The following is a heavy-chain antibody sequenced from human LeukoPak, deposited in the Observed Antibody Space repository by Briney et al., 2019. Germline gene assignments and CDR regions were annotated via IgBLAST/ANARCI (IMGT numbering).Heavy chain of an antibody. J-gene: IGHJ6*03. Sequence: GASVKVSCKASGYTFTSYYMHWVRQAPGQGLEWMGIINPSGGSTSYAQKFQGRVTMTRDTSTSTVYMELSSLRSEDTAVYYCARHEVDTAMVTAHYYYYMDVWGKGTTVTVSS. CDR2: INPSGGST. V-gene: IGHV1-46*03. CDR3: ARHEVDTAMVTAHYYYYMDV. D-gene: IGHD5-18*01. CDR1: GYTFTSYY.